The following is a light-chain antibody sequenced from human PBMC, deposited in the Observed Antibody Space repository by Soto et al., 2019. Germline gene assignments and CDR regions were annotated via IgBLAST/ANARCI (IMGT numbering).Light chain of an antibody. Sequence: EIIMTQSPGTLSVSPGDRATLSCRAAQGVTTNFAWYQQKSGQSPRLLIYDVSNRATGVPARFSGSGSETDFTLTISGLRSEDSAVYFCQQYNNWPFSFGQGTRLEI. V-gene: IGKV3-15*01. CDR2: DVS. CDR3: QQYNNWPFS. CDR1: QGVTTN. J-gene: IGKJ5*01.